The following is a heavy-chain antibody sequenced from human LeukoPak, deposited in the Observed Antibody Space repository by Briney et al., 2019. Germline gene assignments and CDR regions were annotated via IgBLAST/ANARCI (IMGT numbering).Heavy chain of an antibody. CDR1: GFTFPNYV. V-gene: IGHV3-23*01. CDR2: ISGSGGNT. J-gene: IGHJ4*02. CDR3: AKVAPRGVGRFYFDY. D-gene: IGHD1-26*01. Sequence: GGSLRLSCAASGFTFPNYVMSWVRQAPGKGLEWVSGISGSGGNTYYADSVKGRFTISRDNSKNTLYLQMNSLRAEDAAVYYCAKVAPRGVGRFYFDYWGQGTLVTVSS.